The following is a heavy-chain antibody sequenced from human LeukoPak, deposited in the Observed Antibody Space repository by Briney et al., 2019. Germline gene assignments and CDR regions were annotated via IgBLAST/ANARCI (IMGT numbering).Heavy chain of an antibody. J-gene: IGHJ4*02. CDR1: SYTFTSYS. V-gene: IGHV1-18*01. Sequence: VASVKVSCKATSYTFTSYSLKWERQVPGQGLERMGWISAYNSNTNYAQKLQGRVTMTTDISTSTAYMELRSLRSDDTAVYYCARDAGRYCNTTSCYAQDYWGQGTLVTVSS. D-gene: IGHD2-2*01. CDR3: ARDAGRYCNTTSCYAQDY. CDR2: ISAYNSNT.